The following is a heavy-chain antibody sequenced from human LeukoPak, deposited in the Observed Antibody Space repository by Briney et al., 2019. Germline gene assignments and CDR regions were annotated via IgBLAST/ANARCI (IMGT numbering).Heavy chain of an antibody. CDR1: GGTFSSYA. CDR3: ARDLDIVVVRGALRHYGVDV. Sequence: ASVKVSCKASGGTFSSYAISWVRQAPGQGLEWMGWISAFNGNTNHAQKFQGRVTMSTDTSTTTAYMELRSLRTDDTAVYYCARDLDIVVVRGALRHYGVDVWGQGTTVTVSS. D-gene: IGHD2-2*01. CDR2: ISAFNGNT. J-gene: IGHJ6*02. V-gene: IGHV1-18*01.